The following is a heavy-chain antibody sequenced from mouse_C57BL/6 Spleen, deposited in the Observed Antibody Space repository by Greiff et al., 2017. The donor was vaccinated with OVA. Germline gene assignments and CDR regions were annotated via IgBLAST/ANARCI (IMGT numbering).Heavy chain of an antibody. CDR3: ARGLRRKIGTY. CDR2: INPNNGGT. CDR1: GYTFTDYY. D-gene: IGHD2-4*01. Sequence: EVQLQQSGPELVKPGASVKISCKASGYTFTDYYMNWVKQSHGKSLEWIGDINPNNGGTSYNQKFKGKATLTVDKSSSTAYMELRSLTSEDSAVYYCARGLRRKIGTYWGQGTLVTVSA. J-gene: IGHJ3*01. V-gene: IGHV1-26*01.